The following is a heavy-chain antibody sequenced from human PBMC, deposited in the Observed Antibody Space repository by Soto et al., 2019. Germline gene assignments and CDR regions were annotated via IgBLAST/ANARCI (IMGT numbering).Heavy chain of an antibody. D-gene: IGHD2-2*01. CDR3: ARSPGYCSTTRCYGRDFAMDV. Sequence: QVQLVEFGGGVVQPGRSLRLSCAASRFTFSNYAMHWVRQAPGKGLQWVALISFDGSTKYYADSVKGRFTISRDNSKNTLYLQMNSLRAEDTAVYYCARSPGYCSTTRCYGRDFAMDVWRQGTTVTVSS. CDR1: RFTFSNYA. V-gene: IGHV3-30-3*01. J-gene: IGHJ6*02. CDR2: ISFDGSTK.